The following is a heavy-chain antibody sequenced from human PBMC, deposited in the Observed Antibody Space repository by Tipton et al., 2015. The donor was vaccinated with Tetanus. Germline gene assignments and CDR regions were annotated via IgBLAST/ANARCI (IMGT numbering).Heavy chain of an antibody. CDR1: GASISSGGYF. Sequence: TLSLTCSVSGASISSGGYFWNWIRHRPGKGLEWIGYIYYSGSTFYNPSLKSRATMSVDTSKNQFSLRLSSVTAADTAVYYCARDQGGGRVARLNWFGPWGQGALVTVSS. D-gene: IGHD3-16*01. J-gene: IGHJ5*02. CDR2: IYYSGST. CDR3: ARDQGGGRVARLNWFGP. V-gene: IGHV4-31*03.